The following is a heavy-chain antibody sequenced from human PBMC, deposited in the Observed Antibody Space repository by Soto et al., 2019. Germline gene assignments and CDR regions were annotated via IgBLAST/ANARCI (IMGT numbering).Heavy chain of an antibody. CDR1: GGSFSSGGYS. V-gene: IGHV4-30-2*01. Sequence: PSETLSLTCAVSGGSFSSGGYSWSWIRQPPGKGLEWIGYIYHSGSTYYNPSLKSRVTISVDRSKNQFSLKLSSVTAADTAVYYCAASQCSGGSCSTGYYGMDVWGQGTTVTVSS. CDR2: IYHSGST. J-gene: IGHJ6*02. D-gene: IGHD2-15*01. CDR3: AASQCSGGSCSTGYYGMDV.